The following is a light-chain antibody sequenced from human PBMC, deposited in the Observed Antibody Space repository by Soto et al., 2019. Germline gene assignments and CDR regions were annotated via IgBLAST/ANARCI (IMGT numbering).Light chain of an antibody. CDR1: QSVSSRY. CDR3: QQYGSSVT. Sequence: VFTQSPGTLCFSPGERATLSCRASQSVSSRYLAWYQQKPGQAPRLLFYAAFRATGTPDRFSGSGSGTDFSLTISRLEPEDFAVYYCQQYGSSVTFGQGTQREIK. CDR2: AA. V-gene: IGKV3-20*01. J-gene: IGKJ5*01.